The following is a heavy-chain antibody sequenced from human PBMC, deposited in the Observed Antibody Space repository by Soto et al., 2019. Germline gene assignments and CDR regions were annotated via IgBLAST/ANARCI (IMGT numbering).Heavy chain of an antibody. CDR1: GFLFTSHW. D-gene: IGHD2-2*02. CDR2: ISSSGSTI. J-gene: IGHJ6*02. Sequence: GGSLRLSCAASGFLFTSHWMTWVRQAPGKGLEWVSYISSSGSTIYYADSVKGRFTISRDNAKNSLYLQMNSLRAEDTAVYYCARHQTPQYQLLYPIYGMDVWGQGTTVTVSS. V-gene: IGHV3-48*03. CDR3: ARHQTPQYQLLYPIYGMDV.